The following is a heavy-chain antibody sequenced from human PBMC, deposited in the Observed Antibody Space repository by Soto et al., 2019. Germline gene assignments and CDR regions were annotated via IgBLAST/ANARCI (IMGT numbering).Heavy chain of an antibody. CDR2: IYWDDDK. CDR3: AHSPSTTPYSGTQRAFDI. D-gene: IGHD1-26*01. J-gene: IGHJ3*02. V-gene: IGHV2-5*02. CDR1: GFSLSTSGVG. Sequence: QITLKESGPTLVKPTQTLTLTCTSSGFSLSTSGVGVGWIRQPPGKALEWLALIYWDDDKRYSPSLKSRLTTTKDTSKNQVVLTMTNMDPVDTATYYCAHSPSTTPYSGTQRAFDIWGQGTMVTVSS.